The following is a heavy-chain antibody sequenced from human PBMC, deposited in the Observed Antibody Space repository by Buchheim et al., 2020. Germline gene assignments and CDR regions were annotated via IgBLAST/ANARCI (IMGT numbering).Heavy chain of an antibody. Sequence: EVQLLESGGDLVQPGGSLRLSCAASGFTFSNYAMTWVRQAPGKGLEWVSTINDRGDKTYYADSVKGRFTISRDNSQKPMYLQMDSLGVEDTAEYYCAKNFAAASHGIDVWGPGAT. J-gene: IGHJ6*02. V-gene: IGHV3-23*01. D-gene: IGHD2/OR15-2a*01. CDR1: GFTFSNYA. CDR3: AKNFAAASHGIDV. CDR2: INDRGDKT.